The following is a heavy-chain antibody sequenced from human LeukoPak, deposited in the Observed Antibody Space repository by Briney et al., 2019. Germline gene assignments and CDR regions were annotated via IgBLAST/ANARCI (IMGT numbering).Heavy chain of an antibody. V-gene: IGHV4-59*01. D-gene: IGHD4-17*01. CDR2: IYYSGST. CDR1: GGSFSSYY. Sequence: SETLSLTCTVSGGSFSSYYWSWIRQPPGKGPEWIGYIYYSGSTNYNPSLKSRVTISVDTYKNQFSLQQSYVTADDTPVSYCWGVRDYGYPLYYFDYWGQGNLVTVSS. CDR3: WGVRDYGYPLYYFDY. J-gene: IGHJ4*02.